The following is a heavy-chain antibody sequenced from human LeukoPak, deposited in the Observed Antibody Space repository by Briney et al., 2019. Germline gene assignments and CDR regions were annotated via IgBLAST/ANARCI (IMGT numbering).Heavy chain of an antibody. J-gene: IGHJ4*02. Sequence: SETLSLTCAVYGRSFSGYYWSWIRQPPGKGLEWIGEINHSGSTNYNPSLKSRVTISVDTSKNQFSLKLSSVTAADTAVYYCARGPHYSEQRGYYFDYWGQGTLVTVSS. V-gene: IGHV4-34*01. D-gene: IGHD4-11*01. CDR3: ARGPHYSEQRGYYFDY. CDR1: GRSFSGYY. CDR2: INHSGST.